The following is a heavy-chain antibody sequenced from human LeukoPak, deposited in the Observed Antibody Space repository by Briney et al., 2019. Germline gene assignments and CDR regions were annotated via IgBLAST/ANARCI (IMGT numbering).Heavy chain of an antibody. CDR1: GGSINSGDYY. CDR3: ARDFHTTNYYMDV. D-gene: IGHD1-1*01. V-gene: IGHV4-30-4*08. Sequence: SETLSLTCTVSGGSINSGDYYWRWIRQPPGAGLEWIGYIYYSGNTYYNPSLKSRVTISVDTSKNQFSLKLSSVTAADTAVYYCARDFHTTNYYMDVWGKGTTVTVSS. J-gene: IGHJ6*03. CDR2: IYYSGNT.